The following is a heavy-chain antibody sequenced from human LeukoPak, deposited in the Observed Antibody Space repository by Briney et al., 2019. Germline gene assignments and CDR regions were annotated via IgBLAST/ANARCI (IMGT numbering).Heavy chain of an antibody. V-gene: IGHV3-23*01. CDR2: ISGSGGST. D-gene: IGHD4-17*01. J-gene: IGHJ6*03. Sequence: GGSLRLSCAASGFTFSSYAMSWVRQAPGKGLEWVSAISGSGGSTYYADSVKGRFTISRDNSKNTLYLQMNSLRAEDTAVYYCQYGDPPPGEKYYYYYYMDVWGKGTTVTVSS. CDR3: QYGDPPPGEKYYYYYYMDV. CDR1: GFTFSSYA.